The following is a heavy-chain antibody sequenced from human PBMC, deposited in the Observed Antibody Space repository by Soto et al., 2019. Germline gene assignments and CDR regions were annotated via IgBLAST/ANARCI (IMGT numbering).Heavy chain of an antibody. J-gene: IGHJ4*02. D-gene: IGHD3-22*01. CDR1: GYTFTSYG. Sequence: ASVKVSCKASGYTFTSYGISWVRQAPGQGLEWMGWISAYYGNTNYAQKLQGRVTMTTDTSTSTAYMELRNLRSDDTAVYYCARDVDTSSYPDYWGQGTLVTVSS. CDR2: ISAYYGNT. CDR3: ARDVDTSSYPDY. V-gene: IGHV1-18*01.